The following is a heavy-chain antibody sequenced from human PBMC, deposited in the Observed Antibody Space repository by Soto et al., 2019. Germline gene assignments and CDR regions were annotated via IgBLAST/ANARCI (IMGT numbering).Heavy chain of an antibody. CDR3: AKDPNGDYVGAFDS. CDR1: GFTFSTYG. J-gene: IGHJ4*02. D-gene: IGHD4-17*01. CDR2: ISGSGADT. Sequence: EVLLLESGGGLVQPGGSLRLSCAASGFTFSTYGMTWVRQAPGRGLEYVSSISGSGADTFYAGSVKGRFTISRDNSKNTLYMQLSSLRAEDTATYFCAKDPNGDYVGAFDSWGQGSLVTVSS. V-gene: IGHV3-23*01.